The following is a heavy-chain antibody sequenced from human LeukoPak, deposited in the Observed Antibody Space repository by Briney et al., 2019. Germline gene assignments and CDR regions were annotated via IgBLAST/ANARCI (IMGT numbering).Heavy chain of an antibody. CDR2: ISGSGGST. CDR3: AKVLYSSGLVPFDY. CDR1: GFTFSSYA. V-gene: IGHV3-23*01. D-gene: IGHD6-19*01. Sequence: PGGSLRLSCAASGFTFSSYAMSWVRQAPGKGLEWVSAISGSGGSTYYADSVKGRFTISRDNSKNTLYLQMTSLRAEDTAVYYCAKVLYSSGLVPFDYWGQGTLVTVSS. J-gene: IGHJ4*02.